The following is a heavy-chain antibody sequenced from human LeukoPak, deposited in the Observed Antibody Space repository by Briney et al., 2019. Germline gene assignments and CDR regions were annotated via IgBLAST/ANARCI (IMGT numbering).Heavy chain of an antibody. J-gene: IGHJ4*02. V-gene: IGHV3-21*01. D-gene: IGHD3-16*01. Sequence: PGGSLRLSCAASGFTFSSYSMNWVRQAPGKGLEWVSSISSSSSYIYYADSVKGRFTISRDNAKNSLYLQMNSLRAEDTAVYYCAWGLRGRFDYWGQGTLVTVSS. CDR1: GFTFSSYS. CDR3: AWGLRGRFDY. CDR2: ISSSSSYI.